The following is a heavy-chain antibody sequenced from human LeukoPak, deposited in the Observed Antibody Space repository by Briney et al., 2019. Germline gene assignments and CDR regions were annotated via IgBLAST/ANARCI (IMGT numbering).Heavy chain of an antibody. D-gene: IGHD2-8*01. V-gene: IGHV4-34*01. CDR3: ARVMHCTNGVCYSADY. Sequence: PSETLSLTCAVYGGSFSGYYWSWIRQPPGKGLEWIGEINHSGSTNYNPSLKSRVTISVDTSKNQFSLKLGSVTAADTAVYYCARVMHCTNGVCYSADYWGQGTLVTVSS. J-gene: IGHJ4*02. CDR2: INHSGST. CDR1: GGSFSGYY.